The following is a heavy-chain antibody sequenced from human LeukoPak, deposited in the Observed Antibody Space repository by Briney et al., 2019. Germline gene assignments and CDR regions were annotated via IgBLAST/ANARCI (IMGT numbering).Heavy chain of an antibody. CDR2: ISYDGSNK. V-gene: IGHV3-30*03. J-gene: IGHJ3*02. CDR1: GFTFSSYG. Sequence: QSGGSLRLSCAASGFTFSSYGMHWVRQAPGKGLEWVAVISYDGSNKYYADSVKGRFTISRDNSKNTLYLQMNSLRAEDTAVYYCARDLWLRAFDIWGQGTMVTVSS. CDR3: ARDLWLRAFDI. D-gene: IGHD5-18*01.